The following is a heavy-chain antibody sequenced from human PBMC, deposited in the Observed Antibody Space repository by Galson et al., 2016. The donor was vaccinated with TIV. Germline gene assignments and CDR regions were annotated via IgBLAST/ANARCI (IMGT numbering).Heavy chain of an antibody. CDR1: GFTFSSYG. Sequence: SLRLSCAASGFTFSSYGMHWVRQAPGKGLEWVAVIWYDGSNEYFTDSVKGRFTISRDNSKKTVYLQVNSLGAEDTAVYYCARGRDYYDTSVYYLFDYWGQGTLVTVSS. CDR3: ARGRDYYDTSVYYLFDY. D-gene: IGHD3-22*01. J-gene: IGHJ4*02. CDR2: IWYDGSNE. V-gene: IGHV3-33*01.